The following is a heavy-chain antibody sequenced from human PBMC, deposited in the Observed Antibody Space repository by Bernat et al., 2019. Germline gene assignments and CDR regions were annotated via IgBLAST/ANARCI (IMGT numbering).Heavy chain of an antibody. CDR3: AKGDVFGVVSN. D-gene: IGHD3-3*01. Sequence: QVQLVESGGGVVQPGRSLRLSCAASGFTFSSYGMHWVRQAPGKGLEWVAVISYDGSNKYYADSVKGRFTISRDNSKNTLYLQMNSLRAEDTAVYYCAKGDVFGVVSNWGQGTLVTVSS. CDR1: GFTFSSYG. J-gene: IGHJ4*02. V-gene: IGHV3-30*18. CDR2: ISYDGSNK.